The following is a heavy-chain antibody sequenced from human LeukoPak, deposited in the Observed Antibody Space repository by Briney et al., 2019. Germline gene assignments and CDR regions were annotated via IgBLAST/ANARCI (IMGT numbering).Heavy chain of an antibody. CDR1: GGSISSYY. D-gene: IGHD5-18*01. CDR3: ARHHIYTAMGNYFDY. Sequence: SETLSLTCTVSGGSISSYYWSWIRQPPGKGLEWIGYIYTSGSTNCNPSLKSRVTISVDTSKNQFSLKLSSVTAADTAVYYCARHHIYTAMGNYFDYWGQGTLVTVSS. CDR2: IYTSGST. J-gene: IGHJ4*02. V-gene: IGHV4-4*09.